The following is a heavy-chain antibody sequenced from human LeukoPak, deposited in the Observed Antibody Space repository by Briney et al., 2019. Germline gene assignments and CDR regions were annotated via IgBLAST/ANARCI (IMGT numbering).Heavy chain of an antibody. J-gene: IGHJ4*02. CDR3: VKGVDGSGYYGVDY. CDR1: GFTVKNYS. V-gene: IGHV3-64D*06. D-gene: IGHD3-22*01. CDR2: ISINGGST. Sequence: GRSLTLSCSPSGFTVKNYSIEWVRHPPGDGLECVSNISINGGSTNYAESGKGRFAISRDNSQNTLYLQMSSLRPEDTAVYYCVKGVDGSGYYGVDYWGQGTLVTVSS.